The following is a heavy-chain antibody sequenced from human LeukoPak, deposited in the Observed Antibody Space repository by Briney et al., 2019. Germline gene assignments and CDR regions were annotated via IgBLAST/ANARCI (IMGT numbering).Heavy chain of an antibody. D-gene: IGHD3-22*01. J-gene: IGHJ4*02. CDR3: ARDRGYDSSGYRPYYFDY. Sequence: GGTNYAQKFQGRVTMTRDTSISTAYMELSRLRSDDTAVYYCARDRGYDSSGYRPYYFDYWGQGTLVTVSS. CDR2: GGT. V-gene: IGHV1-2*02.